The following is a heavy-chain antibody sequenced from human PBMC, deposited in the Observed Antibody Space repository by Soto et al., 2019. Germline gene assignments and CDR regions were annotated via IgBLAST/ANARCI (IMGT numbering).Heavy chain of an antibody. CDR1: GGSFSGYY. CDR2: INHSGST. CDR3: ARLTMVRGAKGYYYGMDV. Sequence: SETLSLTCAVYGGSFSGYYWSWIRQPPGKGLEWIGEINHSGSTNYNPSLKSRVTISVDTSKNQFSLKLSSVTAADTAVYYCARLTMVRGAKGYYYGMDVWGQGTTVTVS. V-gene: IGHV4-34*01. J-gene: IGHJ6*02. D-gene: IGHD3-10*01.